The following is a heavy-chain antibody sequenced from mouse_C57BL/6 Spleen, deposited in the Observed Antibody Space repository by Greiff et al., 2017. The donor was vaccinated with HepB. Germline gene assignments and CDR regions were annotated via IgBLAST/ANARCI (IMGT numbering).Heavy chain of an antibody. Sequence: ESGPGILQPSQTLSLTCSFSGFSLSTFGMGVGWIRQPSGKGLEWLAHIWWDDDKYYNPALKSRLTISNDTSKNQVFLKIANVDTADTATYYCARMTTVVATNFDVWGTGTTVTVSS. CDR3: ARMTTVVATNFDV. V-gene: IGHV8-8*01. D-gene: IGHD1-1*01. CDR2: IWWDDDK. J-gene: IGHJ1*03. CDR1: GFSLSTFGMG.